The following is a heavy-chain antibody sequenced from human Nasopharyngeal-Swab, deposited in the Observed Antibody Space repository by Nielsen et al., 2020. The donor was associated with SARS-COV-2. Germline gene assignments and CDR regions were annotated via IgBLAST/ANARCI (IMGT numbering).Heavy chain of an antibody. Sequence: GESLKISCAASGFTFSSYAMSWVRQAPGKGLEWVSTISGSGGSSYYADSVKGRFTISRDNSKKTLYLQMSSLRDEDTATYYCAKDLDDWDYWFFDLWGRGTLVTVSS. CDR2: ISGSGGSS. V-gene: IGHV3-23*01. CDR3: AKDLDDWDYWFFDL. D-gene: IGHD3-9*01. CDR1: GFTFSSYA. J-gene: IGHJ2*01.